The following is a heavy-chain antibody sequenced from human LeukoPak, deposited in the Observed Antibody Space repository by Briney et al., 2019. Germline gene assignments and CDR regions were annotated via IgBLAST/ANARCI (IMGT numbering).Heavy chain of an antibody. Sequence: PGRSLRLSCAASGFTFSSYGMHWVRQAPGKGLEWVAVISYDGSNKYYADSVKGRFTISRDNSKNTLYPQMNSLRAEDTAVYYCAKDGGAYGFDYWGQGTLVTVSS. D-gene: IGHD3-16*01. CDR3: AKDGGAYGFDY. J-gene: IGHJ4*02. V-gene: IGHV3-30*18. CDR1: GFTFSSYG. CDR2: ISYDGSNK.